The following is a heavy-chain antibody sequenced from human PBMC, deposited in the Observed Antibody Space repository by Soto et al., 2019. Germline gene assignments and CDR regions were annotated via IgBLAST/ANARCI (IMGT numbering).Heavy chain of an antibody. CDR2: IIPIFGTA. CDR3: AREGPYYYDSSGYYPPLYY. D-gene: IGHD3-22*01. Sequence: GASVKVSCKASGGTFSSYAISWVRQASGQGLEWMGGIIPIFGTANYAQKFQGRVTITADESTSTAYMELSSLRSEDTAVYYCAREGPYYYDSSGYYPPLYYWGQGTLVTVSS. CDR1: GGTFSSYA. J-gene: IGHJ4*02. V-gene: IGHV1-69*13.